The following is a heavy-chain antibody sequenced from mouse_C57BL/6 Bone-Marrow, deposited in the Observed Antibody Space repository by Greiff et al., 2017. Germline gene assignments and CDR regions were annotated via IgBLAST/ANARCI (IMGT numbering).Heavy chain of an antibody. Sequence: VQLQQPGAELVKPGASVKLSCKASGYTFTSYWMQWVKQRPGQGLEWIGEIDPSDSYTNYNQKFKGKATLTVDTSSSTAYMQLSSLTSEDSAVYYCARSPTVVAPYFDYWGQGTTRTVSS. J-gene: IGHJ2*01. D-gene: IGHD1-1*01. V-gene: IGHV1-50*01. CDR2: IDPSDSYT. CDR3: ARSPTVVAPYFDY. CDR1: GYTFTSYW.